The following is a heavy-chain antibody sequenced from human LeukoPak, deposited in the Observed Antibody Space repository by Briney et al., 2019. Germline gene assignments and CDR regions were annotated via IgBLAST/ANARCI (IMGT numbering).Heavy chain of an antibody. D-gene: IGHD6-6*01. V-gene: IGHV3-53*01. Sequence: PGGSLRLSCGVSGFSVSNNHMSWVRQAPGKGLEWLSVLFSGASTNYADSVKGRFTISRDNSKNTLYLQMNSLRAEDTAVYYCANSPSSQYSSSSGDDYWGQGTLVTVSS. J-gene: IGHJ4*02. CDR3: ANSPSSQYSSSSGDDY. CDR1: GFSVSNNH. CDR2: LFSGAST.